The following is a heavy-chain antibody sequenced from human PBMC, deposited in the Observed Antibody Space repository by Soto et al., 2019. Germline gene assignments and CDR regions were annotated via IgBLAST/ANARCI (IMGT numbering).Heavy chain of an antibody. J-gene: IGHJ3*02. CDR3: ARNGPDAFDI. Sequence: SVKVSCKASGGTFSSYAISWVRQAPGQGLEWMGGIIPIFGTANYAQKFQGRVTITADESTSTAYMELSSLRSEDTAAYYCARNGPDAFDIWGQGTMVTVSS. CDR1: GGTFSSYA. V-gene: IGHV1-69*13. CDR2: IIPIFGTA. D-gene: IGHD2-8*01.